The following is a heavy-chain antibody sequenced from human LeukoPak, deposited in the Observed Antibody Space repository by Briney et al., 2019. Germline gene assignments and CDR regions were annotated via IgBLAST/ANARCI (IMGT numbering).Heavy chain of an antibody. CDR2: IYYSGST. CDR3: ARGDDSNAMGYYMDV. CDR1: RGPISSYY. Sequence: SETLSLTCTVSRGPISSYYWSWIRQPPGEGLEWIGYIYYSGSTNYNPSLKSRVTISVDTSKNQFSLKLSSVTAADTAVYYCARGDDSNAMGYYMDVWGKGTTVTISS. J-gene: IGHJ6*03. V-gene: IGHV4-59*01. D-gene: IGHD3-22*01.